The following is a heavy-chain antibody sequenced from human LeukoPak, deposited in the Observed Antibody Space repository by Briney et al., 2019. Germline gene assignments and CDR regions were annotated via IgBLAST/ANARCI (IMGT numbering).Heavy chain of an antibody. V-gene: IGHV1-8*01. J-gene: IGHJ4*02. CDR2: MNPNSGNT. CDR3: ARILVGATWETFDY. Sequence: RASVKVSCKASGYTFTSYDINWVRQATGQGLEWMGWMNPNSGNTGYAQKFQGRVTMTRNTSISTAYMELSSLRSEDTAVYYCARILVGATWETFDYWGQGTLVTVSS. CDR1: GYTFTSYD. D-gene: IGHD1-26*01.